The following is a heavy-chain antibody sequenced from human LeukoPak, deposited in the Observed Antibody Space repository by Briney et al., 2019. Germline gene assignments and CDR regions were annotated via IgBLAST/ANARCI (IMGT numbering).Heavy chain of an antibody. CDR3: ARDSSGSPRWYFDY. V-gene: IGHV3-64*01. J-gene: IGHJ4*02. CDR2: ISSNGGST. CDR1: GFTFSSYA. D-gene: IGHD1-26*01. Sequence: PGGSLRLSCAASGFTFSSYAVHWVRQAPGKGLEYVSAISSNGGSTYYANSVKGRFTTSRDNSKNTLYLQMGSLRAEDMAVYYCARDSSGSPRWYFDYWGQGTLVTVSS.